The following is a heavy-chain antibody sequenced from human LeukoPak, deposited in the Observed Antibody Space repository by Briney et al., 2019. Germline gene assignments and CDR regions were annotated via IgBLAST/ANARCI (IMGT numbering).Heavy chain of an antibody. CDR2: ISSSGSTI. Sequence: GGSLRLSCAASGFTFSDYYMSWIRQAPGKGLEWVSYISSSGSTIYYADSVKGRFTISRDNAKNSLYLQMNSLRAEDTAVYYCGGSWYDYYFDYWGQGTLVTVSS. V-gene: IGHV3-11*01. CDR3: GGSWYDYYFDY. D-gene: IGHD6-13*01. J-gene: IGHJ4*02. CDR1: GFTFSDYY.